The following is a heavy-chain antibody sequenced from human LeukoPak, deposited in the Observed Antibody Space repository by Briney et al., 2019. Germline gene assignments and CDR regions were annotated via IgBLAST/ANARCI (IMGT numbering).Heavy chain of an antibody. Sequence: PSETLSLTCTVSGGSISSSSYYWGWIRQPPGTGLEWIGSIYYSGSTYYNPSLKSRVTISVDRSKNQFSLKLSSVTAADTAVYYCARIPPVIAARPMHYYYYMDVWGKGTTVTVSS. CDR2: IYYSGST. CDR3: ARIPPVIAARPMHYYYYMDV. V-gene: IGHV4-39*07. J-gene: IGHJ6*03. D-gene: IGHD6-6*01. CDR1: GGSISSSSYY.